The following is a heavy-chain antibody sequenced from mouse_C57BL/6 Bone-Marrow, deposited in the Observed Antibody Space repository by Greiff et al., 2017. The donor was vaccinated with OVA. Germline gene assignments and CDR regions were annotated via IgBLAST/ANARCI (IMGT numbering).Heavy chain of an antibody. CDR1: GYTFTSYW. J-gene: IGHJ2*01. CDR3: AGYYYGSSYYFDY. D-gene: IGHD1-1*01. CDR2: IDPSDSET. Sequence: VQLQQPGAELVRPGSSVKLSCKASGYTFTSYWMHWVKQRPIQGLEWIGNIDPSDSETHYNQKFKDKATLTVDKSSSTAYKQLSSLTSEDSAVYYCAGYYYGSSYYFDYWGQGTTLTVSS. V-gene: IGHV1-52*01.